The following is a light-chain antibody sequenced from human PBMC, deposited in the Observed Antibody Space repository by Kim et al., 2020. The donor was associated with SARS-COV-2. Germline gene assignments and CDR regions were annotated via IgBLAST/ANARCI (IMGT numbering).Light chain of an antibody. V-gene: IGKV1-5*01. Sequence: DIQMTQSPSTLSASIGDRVTITCRASQSISSRLAWYQQILGKAPELLIYDASSLEGGVPSRISGSGSGTEFTLTISSLQPGDFATFYCQQYSSYPYTFGQGTKLEIK. CDR2: DAS. CDR3: QQYSSYPYT. J-gene: IGKJ2*01. CDR1: QSISSR.